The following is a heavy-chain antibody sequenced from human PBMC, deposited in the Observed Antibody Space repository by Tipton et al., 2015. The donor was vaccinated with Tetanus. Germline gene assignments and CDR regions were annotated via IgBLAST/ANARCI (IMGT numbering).Heavy chain of an antibody. CDR3: ARSLAAQDWFDP. CDR2: INPRVGST. V-gene: IGHV1-46*01. CDR1: GYTFTSYY. Sequence: QVQLVQSGAEVKKPGASVKVSCKASGYTFTSYYMHWVRQAPGQGLEWMGLINPRVGSTSYAQKFQGRVTMTRDTSTSPVYMELSSLRSEDTAVYYCARSLAAQDWFDPWGQGTLVTVSS. D-gene: IGHD6-6*01. J-gene: IGHJ5*02.